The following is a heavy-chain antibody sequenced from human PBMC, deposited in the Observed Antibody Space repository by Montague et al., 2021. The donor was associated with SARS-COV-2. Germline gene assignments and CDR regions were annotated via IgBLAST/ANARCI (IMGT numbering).Heavy chain of an antibody. J-gene: IGHJ5*02. V-gene: IGHV4-28*05. CDR3: ARSPCSRTSCYAGWFDP. CDR1: GYSISSSNW. CDR2: IYYSGSI. D-gene: IGHD2-2*01. Sequence: SETLSLTCAVSGYSISSSNWWGWIRQPPGKGLEWIGYIYYSGSIYYNPSLKSRVTMSVDTSKNQFSLKLSSVTAVDTAVYYCARSPCSRTSCYAGWFDPWGQGTLVTVSS.